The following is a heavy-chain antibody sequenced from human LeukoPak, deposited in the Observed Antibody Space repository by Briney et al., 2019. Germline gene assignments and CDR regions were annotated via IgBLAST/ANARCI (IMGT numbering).Heavy chain of an antibody. V-gene: IGHV1-8*01. CDR3: ARGDPWGFDP. CDR1: GYTFSSYD. J-gene: IGHJ5*02. D-gene: IGHD7-27*01. CDR2: MNPNSGET. Sequence: ASVKVSCKTSGYTFSSYDINWVRQATGQGLEWMGWMNPNSGETCFAQNFQGRVTLTKNTSITTAYMELSSLRSEDTAVYYCARGDPWGFDPWGQGTLVTVSS.